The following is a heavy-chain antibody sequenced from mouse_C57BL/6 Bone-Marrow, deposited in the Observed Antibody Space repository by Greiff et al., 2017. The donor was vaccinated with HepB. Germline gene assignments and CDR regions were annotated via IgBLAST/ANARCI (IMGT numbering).Heavy chain of an antibody. V-gene: IGHV1-15*01. J-gene: IGHJ3*01. CDR2: IDPETGGT. Sequence: VQVVESGAELVRPGASVTLSCKASGYTFTDYEMHWVKQTPVHGLEWIGAIDPETGGTAYNQKFKGKAILTADKSSSTAYMELRSLTSEDSAVYYCTREGGPGGQGTLVTVSA. CDR1: GYTFTDYE. CDR3: TREGGP.